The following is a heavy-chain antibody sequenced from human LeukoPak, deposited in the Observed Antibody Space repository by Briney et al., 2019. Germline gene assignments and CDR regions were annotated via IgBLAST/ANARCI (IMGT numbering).Heavy chain of an antibody. CDR3: ARESMVRGFSYYYYMDV. J-gene: IGHJ6*03. D-gene: IGHD3-10*01. CDR2: IYYSGST. CDR1: GGSISSYY. V-gene: IGHV4-59*01. Sequence: PSETLSLTCTVSGGSISSYYWSWIRQPPGKGLEWIGYIYYSGSTNYNPSLKSRVTISVDTSKNQFSLKLSSVTAADTAVYYCARESMVRGFSYYYYMDVWGKGTTVTISS.